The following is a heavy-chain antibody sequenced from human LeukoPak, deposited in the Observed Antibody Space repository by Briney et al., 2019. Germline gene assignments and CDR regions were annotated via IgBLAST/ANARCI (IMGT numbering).Heavy chain of an antibody. Sequence: AGGSLRLSCAASGFTFSSYAMSWVRQAPGKGLEWVSAISGSGGSTYYADSVKGRFTISRDNSKNTLYLQMTSLRAEDTAVYYCAKLWYYDFWSGPNWFDPWGQGTLVTVSS. CDR1: GFTFSSYA. CDR3: AKLWYYDFWSGPNWFDP. CDR2: ISGSGGST. J-gene: IGHJ5*02. D-gene: IGHD3-3*01. V-gene: IGHV3-23*01.